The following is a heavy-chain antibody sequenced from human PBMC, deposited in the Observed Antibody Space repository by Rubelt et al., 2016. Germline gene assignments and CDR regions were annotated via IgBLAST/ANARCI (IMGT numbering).Heavy chain of an antibody. J-gene: IGHJ4*02. CDR2: ISAYNGNT. V-gene: IGHV1-18*01. D-gene: IGHD4-17*01. CDR3: ARAYTITTVTTYFDY. CDR1: GYTFTSYG. Sequence: QVQLVQSGAEVKKPGASVKVSCKASGYTFTSYGISWVRQAPGQGLEWMGWISAYNGNTNYAQKLQGRVTMTTDTSTSTAYMELRSLRSDDTAGYYCARAYTITTVTTYFDYWGQGTLVTVSS.